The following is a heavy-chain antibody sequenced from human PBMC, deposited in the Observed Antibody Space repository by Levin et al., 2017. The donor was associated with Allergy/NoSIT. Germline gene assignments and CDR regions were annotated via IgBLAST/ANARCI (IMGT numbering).Heavy chain of an antibody. CDR1: GFTFSDYS. D-gene: IGHD3-22*01. J-gene: IGHJ4*02. CDR2: ISPNSNYI. V-gene: IGHV3-21*01. CDR3: ARSGSPDY. Sequence: GGSLRLSCAASGFTFSDYSMNWVRQAPGKGLEWVSSISPNSNYIYYADSLKGRFTISRDNSKSSVFLQMNSLRAEDTALYYCARSGSPDYWGQGTLVTVSS.